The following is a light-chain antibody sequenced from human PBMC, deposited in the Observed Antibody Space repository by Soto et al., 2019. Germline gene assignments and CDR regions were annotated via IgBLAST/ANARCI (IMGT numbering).Light chain of an antibody. Sequence: QSVLTQPPSASGSPGQSVTISCTGTSSDVGKYDYVSWFQHHPGKAPKLIIYEVTRRPSGVPDRIFASKSDTTASLTVSGLQAEDEADYYCSSFAGTNSFVFGTGTKVTVL. CDR1: SSDVGKYDY. J-gene: IGLJ1*01. CDR2: EVT. V-gene: IGLV2-8*01. CDR3: SSFAGTNSFV.